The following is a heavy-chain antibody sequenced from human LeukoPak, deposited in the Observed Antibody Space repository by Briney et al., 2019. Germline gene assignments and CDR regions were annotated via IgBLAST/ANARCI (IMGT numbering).Heavy chain of an antibody. CDR1: GGTFSIYA. J-gene: IGHJ4*02. Sequence: SVKVSCKASGGTFSIYAISWVRQAPGQGLEWMGGIIPIFGTANYAQKFQGRVTITADESTSTAYMELSSLRSEDTAVYYCARDATRDCSSTSCYTEEDWGQGTLVTVSS. CDR2: IIPIFGTA. D-gene: IGHD2-2*02. CDR3: ARDATRDCSSTSCYTEED. V-gene: IGHV1-69*13.